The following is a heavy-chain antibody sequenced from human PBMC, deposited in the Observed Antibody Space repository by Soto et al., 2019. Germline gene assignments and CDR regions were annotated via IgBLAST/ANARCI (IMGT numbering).Heavy chain of an antibody. D-gene: IGHD4-17*01. V-gene: IGHV4-31*03. CDR2: IYYSGST. Sequence: QVQLQESGPGLVKPSQTLSLTCTVSGGSISSGGYYWSWIRQHPGKGLEWIGYIYYSGSTYYNPSLKSRVNISVDTSKNQFTLKPSSVTAADTAVYYCARDSRIPYGDNYYYGMDVWGQVTTVTVSS. CDR1: GGSISSGGYY. J-gene: IGHJ6*02. CDR3: ARDSRIPYGDNYYYGMDV.